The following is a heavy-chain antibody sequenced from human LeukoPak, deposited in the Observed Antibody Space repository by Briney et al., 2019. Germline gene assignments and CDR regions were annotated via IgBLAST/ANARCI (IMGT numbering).Heavy chain of an antibody. V-gene: IGHV5-51*01. CDR1: GYSFTCYW. J-gene: IGHJ6*03. CDR3: ARLVSYYDILTGYYNRAPYYYYYYYMDV. Sequence: GESLKISCKGSGYSFTCYWIGWVRQMPGKGLEWMGIIYPGDSDTRYSPSFQGQVTISADKSISTAYLQWSSLKASDTAMYYCARLVSYYDILTGYYNRAPYYYYYYYMDVWGKGTTVTVSS. D-gene: IGHD3-9*01. CDR2: IYPGDSDT.